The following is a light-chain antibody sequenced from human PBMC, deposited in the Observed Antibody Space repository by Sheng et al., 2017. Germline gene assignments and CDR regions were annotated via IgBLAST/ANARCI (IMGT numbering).Light chain of an antibody. Sequence: QLVLTQPPSVSAAPGQKVTISCSGSSSNIGANYVAWYVQFPGTAPKLLIYDTNRRPSQIPDRFSGSKSGTSATLEIFGLQFGDEADYYCATWDSSLSAGVFGTGTWVTVL. CDR2: DTN. CDR3: ATWDSSLSAGV. V-gene: IGLV1-51*01. J-gene: IGLJ1*01. CDR1: SSNIGANY.